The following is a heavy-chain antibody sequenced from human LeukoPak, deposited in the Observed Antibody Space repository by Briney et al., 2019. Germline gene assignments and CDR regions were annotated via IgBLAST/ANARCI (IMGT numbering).Heavy chain of an antibody. CDR2: ISGSSGTI. V-gene: IGHV3-48*01. CDR3: ARRSEFGVLYYMDI. Sequence: GGSLRLSCAASGFIFSSYAMSWVRQAPGKGLEWVSYISGSSGTIYYADSVKGRFTISRDNAKNSLYLQMNSLRAEDTAVYYCARRSEFGVLYYMDIWGKGTTVTVSS. J-gene: IGHJ6*03. D-gene: IGHD3-16*01. CDR1: GFIFSSYA.